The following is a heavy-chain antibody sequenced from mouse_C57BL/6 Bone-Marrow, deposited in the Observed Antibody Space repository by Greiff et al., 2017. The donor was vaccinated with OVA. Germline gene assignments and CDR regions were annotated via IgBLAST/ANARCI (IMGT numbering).Heavy chain of an antibody. J-gene: IGHJ4*01. CDR1: GYPFTSYW. V-gene: IGHV1-55*01. D-gene: IGHD1-2*01. Sequence: QVQLQQPGAELVKPGASVKMSCKASGYPFTSYWITWVKQRPGQGLEWFGDIYPGSGSTNYNAKFKSKATLTVDTSSSTAYMQLSSLTSEDSEVYYCARFGTTAHAMDYWGQGTSVTVSS. CDR3: ARFGTTAHAMDY. CDR2: IYPGSGST.